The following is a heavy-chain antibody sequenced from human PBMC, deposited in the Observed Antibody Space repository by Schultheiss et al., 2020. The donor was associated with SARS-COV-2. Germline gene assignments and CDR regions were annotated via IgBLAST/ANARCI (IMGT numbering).Heavy chain of an antibody. J-gene: IGHJ4*02. Sequence: KISCKGSGYSFTSHWIGWVRQVPGKGLEWMGGIIPIFGTANYAQKFQGRVTITADESTSTAYMELSSLRSEDTAVYYCARVSLYSSVAADYWGQGTLVTVSS. CDR2: IIPIFGTA. CDR1: GYSFTSHW. V-gene: IGHV1-69*01. CDR3: ARVSLYSSVAADY. D-gene: IGHD6-13*01.